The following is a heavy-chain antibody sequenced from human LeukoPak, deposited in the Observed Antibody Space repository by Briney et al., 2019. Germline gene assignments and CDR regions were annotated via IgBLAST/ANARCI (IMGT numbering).Heavy chain of an antibody. CDR2: ISSDGRIT. CDR1: GFTFSSYW. D-gene: IGHD6-19*01. CDR3: ARDLSGWSRFDC. J-gene: IGHJ4*02. V-gene: IGHV3-74*03. Sequence: GGSLRLSCAASGFTFSSYWMHWVRQSPGKGLVWVSRISSDGRITEYADSVKGRFTISRDNAKNTVYLQMNSLRVEDTSAYYCARDLSGWSRFDCWGQGTLVTVSS.